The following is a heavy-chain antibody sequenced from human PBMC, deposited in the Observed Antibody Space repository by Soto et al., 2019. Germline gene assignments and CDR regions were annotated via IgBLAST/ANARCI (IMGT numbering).Heavy chain of an antibody. CDR1: GFTFSSYG. CDR3: AKGIAAAGRHFFDF. D-gene: IGHD6-13*01. V-gene: IGHV3-33*06. J-gene: IGHJ4*02. CDR2: IWYDGSNK. Sequence: GGSVRLSCAASGFTFSSYGMQWVRQAPGKGLEWVAVIWYDGSNKYYADSVKGRFTISRDNSKNTLYLQMNSLRAEDTAVYYCAKGIAAAGRHFFDFWGQGTLVTVSS.